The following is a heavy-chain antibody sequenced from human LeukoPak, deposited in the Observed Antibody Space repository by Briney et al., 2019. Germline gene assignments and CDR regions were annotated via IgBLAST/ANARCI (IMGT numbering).Heavy chain of an antibody. D-gene: IGHD3-3*01. CDR3: AKVVDDFWSGYYIYFDY. CDR1: GFTFSNYA. CDR2: ISGSGGST. V-gene: IGHV3-23*01. Sequence: GGSLRLSCAASGFTFSNYAMSWVRQAPGKGLEWVSAISGSGGSTYYADSVKGRFTISRDNSKNTLYLQMNSLRAEDTAVYYCAKVVDDFWSGYYIYFDYWGQGTLVTVSS. J-gene: IGHJ4*02.